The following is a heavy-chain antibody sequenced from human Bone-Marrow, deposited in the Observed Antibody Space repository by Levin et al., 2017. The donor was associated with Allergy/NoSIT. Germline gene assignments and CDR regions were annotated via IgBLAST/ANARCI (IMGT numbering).Heavy chain of an antibody. V-gene: IGHV2-70*04. Sequence: QTLSLPCTFPGFSLTNTGMRLSWVRQSPGKALEWLARIDWDDDKFYSKSLEPRLTISKDTPKNQLVLTMTNLDPVETATYDCARIDFSGWYFELWGRGILVTVAA. CDR1: GFSLTNTGMR. CDR2: IDWDDDK. CDR3: ARIDFSGWYFEL. J-gene: IGHJ2*01. D-gene: IGHD3-10*01.